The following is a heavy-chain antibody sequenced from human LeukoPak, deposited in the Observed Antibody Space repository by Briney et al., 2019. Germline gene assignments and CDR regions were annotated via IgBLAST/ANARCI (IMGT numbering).Heavy chain of an antibody. Sequence: GGSLRLSCAASGFTFSSYGMHWVRQAPGKGLEWVAVISYDGSNKYYADSVKGRFTISRDNSKNTLNLQMNSLRAEDTAVYYCAKSIPLVSYGDDMDVWGQGTTVTVSS. D-gene: IGHD4-17*01. V-gene: IGHV3-30*18. J-gene: IGHJ6*02. CDR2: ISYDGSNK. CDR3: AKSIPLVSYGDDMDV. CDR1: GFTFSSYG.